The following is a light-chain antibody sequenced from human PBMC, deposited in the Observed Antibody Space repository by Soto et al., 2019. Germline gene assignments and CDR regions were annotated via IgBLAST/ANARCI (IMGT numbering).Light chain of an antibody. CDR3: MQTLQAPKT. Sequence: DIVLTQSPLSLPVTPGEPASISCRSSESLLHSNGDTYLDWYLQKAGQSPQLLVYLGYNRASGVPDRFSGTGSGADFTLKISRVEAEDVGVYYCMQTLQAPKTFGPGTKVDIK. V-gene: IGKV2-28*01. CDR1: ESLLHSNGDTY. J-gene: IGKJ3*01. CDR2: LGY.